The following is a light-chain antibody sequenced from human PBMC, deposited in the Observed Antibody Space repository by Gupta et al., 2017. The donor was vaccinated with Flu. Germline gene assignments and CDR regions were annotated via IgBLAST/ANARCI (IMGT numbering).Light chain of an antibody. CDR2: WAS. CDR3: QQYYSTLTWT. Sequence: DIVMTQSPDSLAVSLGERATINCKSSQSVLYSSNNKNYLAWYQQKPGQPPKLLIYWASTRESGVPDRFSGSGSGTDXTLTISXRQAEDVAVYHCQQYYSTLTWTFGXGTKVEIK. V-gene: IGKV4-1*01. CDR1: QSVLYSSNNKNY. J-gene: IGKJ1*01.